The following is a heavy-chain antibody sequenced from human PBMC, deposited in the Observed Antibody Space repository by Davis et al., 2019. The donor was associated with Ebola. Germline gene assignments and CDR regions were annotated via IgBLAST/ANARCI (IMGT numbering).Heavy chain of an antibody. J-gene: IGHJ5*02. Sequence: ASVKVSCKASGYTFSDYGISWVRQAPGQGLGWMGWIRTSNGETKLAQNLQGRVTMTTDRSTSTAYMDLRSLTSDDTAVYYCARDWDCTGGSCRNCFDPWGQGTQVIVSA. CDR3: ARDWDCTGGSCRNCFDP. CDR2: IRTSNGET. CDR1: GYTFSDYG. V-gene: IGHV1-18*01. D-gene: IGHD2-15*01.